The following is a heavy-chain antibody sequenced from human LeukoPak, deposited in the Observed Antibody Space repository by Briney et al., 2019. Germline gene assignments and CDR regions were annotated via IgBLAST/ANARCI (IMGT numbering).Heavy chain of an antibody. D-gene: IGHD2-15*01. J-gene: IGHJ4*02. CDR3: ARSRWVAADSYYFDY. CDR2: IKQDGSET. Sequence: GGSLRLSCVVSGFTFSNYWMTWVRQAPGKGLEWVASIKQDGSETYYVDSVEGRFTISRDNTKNSVYLQMNSLRPEDTAVYYCARSRWVAADSYYFDYWGQGSLVTVSS. V-gene: IGHV3-7*01. CDR1: GFTFSNYW.